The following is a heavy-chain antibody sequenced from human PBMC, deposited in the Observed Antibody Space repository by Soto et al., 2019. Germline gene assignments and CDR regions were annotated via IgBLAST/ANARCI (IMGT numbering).Heavy chain of an antibody. V-gene: IGHV1-24*01. CDR3: ATSVRITMIVVVTPDDGFDI. D-gene: IGHD3-22*01. CDR2: FDPEDGET. Sequence: ASVKVSCKVSGYTLTELSMHWVRQAPGKGLEWMGGFDPEDGETIYAQKFQGRVTMTEDTSTDTAYMELSSLRSEDTAVYYCATSVRITMIVVVTPDDGFDIWGQGTMVTVAS. CDR1: GYTLTELS. J-gene: IGHJ3*02.